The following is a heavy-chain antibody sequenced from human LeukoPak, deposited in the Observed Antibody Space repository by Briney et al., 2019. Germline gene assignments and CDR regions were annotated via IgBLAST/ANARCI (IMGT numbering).Heavy chain of an antibody. D-gene: IGHD6-13*01. J-gene: IGHJ4*01. Sequence: SETLSLTCSVSGDSISNADYYWGWIRQAPGKGLVWLGSIFYGERHHYNPSLKRRATMSVDTSKNQFSLKLTSVTAADAAMYYCARQLPTAAADTRGYFEYWGQGAVVTVS. V-gene: IGHV4-39*01. CDR1: GDSISNADYY. CDR2: IFYGERH. CDR3: ARQLPTAAADTRGYFEY.